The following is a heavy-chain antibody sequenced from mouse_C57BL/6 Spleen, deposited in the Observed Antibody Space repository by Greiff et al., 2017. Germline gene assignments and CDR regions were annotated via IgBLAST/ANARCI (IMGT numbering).Heavy chain of an antibody. J-gene: IGHJ4*01. CDR2: ISSGGSYT. Sequence: EVKLMESGGDLVKPGGSLKLSCAASGFTFSSYGMSWVRQTPDKRLEWVATISSGGSYTYYPDSVKGRFTISRDNAKNTLYLQMSSLKSEDTAMXYCASPYAMDYWGQGTSVTVSA. V-gene: IGHV5-6*01. CDR3: ASPYAMDY. CDR1: GFTFSSYG.